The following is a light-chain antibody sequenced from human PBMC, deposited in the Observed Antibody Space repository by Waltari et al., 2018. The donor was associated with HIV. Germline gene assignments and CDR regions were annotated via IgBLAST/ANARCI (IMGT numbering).Light chain of an antibody. CDR2: KAS. Sequence: DIQMTQSPSTLSASVGDRVTIPCRASQSIGNWLAWYQQKPGRSPRLLLYKASNLQSGVPSRFSGSGSETEFTLTISSLQPDDSATYFCQQYNIYPDYTFGQGTKL. J-gene: IGKJ2*01. CDR3: QQYNIYPDYT. V-gene: IGKV1-5*03. CDR1: QSIGNW.